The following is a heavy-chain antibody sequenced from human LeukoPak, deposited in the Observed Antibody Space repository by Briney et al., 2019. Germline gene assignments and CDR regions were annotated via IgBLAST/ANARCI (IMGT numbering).Heavy chain of an antibody. CDR2: INPRSGGT. J-gene: IGHJ4*02. CDR1: GYTFTGYY. D-gene: IGHD3-10*01. CDR3: ARGPSGSDY. V-gene: IGHV1-2*06. Sequence: GASVKVSCKVSGYTFTGYYWHRVRQAPGQGLEWMGRINPRSGGTNYAQKFQGRVTMARDTSINTAYMDLSSLRSDDTAVYYCARGPSGSDYWGQGTLVTVSS.